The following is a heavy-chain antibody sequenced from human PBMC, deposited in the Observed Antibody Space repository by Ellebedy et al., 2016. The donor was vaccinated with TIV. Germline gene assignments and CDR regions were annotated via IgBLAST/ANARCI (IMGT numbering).Heavy chain of an antibody. CDR3: TVGLFDP. D-gene: IGHD3-10*01. CDR1: GYTFTNYP. V-gene: IGHV1-8*02. Sequence: AASVKVSCKASGYTFTNYPINWVRQAPGQGLEYLGWMQPGSGNTGYAQKFEGRVTMTRDTSTGTAYLELNSLRSEDTAVYYCTVGLFDPWGQGTLVTVSS. J-gene: IGHJ5*02. CDR2: MQPGSGNT.